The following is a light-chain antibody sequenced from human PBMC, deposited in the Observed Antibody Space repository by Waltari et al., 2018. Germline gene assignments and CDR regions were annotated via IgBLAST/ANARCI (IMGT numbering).Light chain of an antibody. CDR1: QSVSSIS. V-gene: IGKV3-20*01. CDR2: GTS. J-gene: IGKJ4*01. CDR3: QQYDGSAVT. Sequence: IVLTQSPDTRSLSPGERATLSCRASQSVSSISLAWYQQKPGQAPRLLIYGTSSRATGFPDRFSGSGSGTAFTLTISRLEPEDFAVYHCQQYDGSAVTFGGGTKVEIK.